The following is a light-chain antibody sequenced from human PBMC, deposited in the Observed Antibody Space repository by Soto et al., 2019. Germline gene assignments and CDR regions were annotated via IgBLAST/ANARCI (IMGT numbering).Light chain of an antibody. Sequence: DIQMTQSPSTLSASVGDGVTITCRASQNISVWLAWYQQRPGKAPKFLIYDASSLETGVPSRFSGSGSGTEFTLTSRSLQPDDFATYYCQQYDSSSQTFGQGTKLEIK. V-gene: IGKV1-5*01. CDR1: QNISVW. CDR2: DAS. CDR3: QQYDSSSQT. J-gene: IGKJ2*01.